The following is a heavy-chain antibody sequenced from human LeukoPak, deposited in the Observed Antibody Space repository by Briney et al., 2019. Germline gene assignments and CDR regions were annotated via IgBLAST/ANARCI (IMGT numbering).Heavy chain of an antibody. CDR3: ARHRGGHPDRWFDP. CDR2: IYTSGST. Sequence: PSETLSLTCTVWGDSISIYYGICLRHPPGKRLECIGYIYTSGSTKYNPPLKSRVTISVDTSKNQSSLKMSSVTAADTALYYCARHRGGHPDRWFDPWGQGTLVTVSS. J-gene: IGHJ5*02. D-gene: IGHD3-16*01. CDR1: GDSISIYY. V-gene: IGHV4-4*09.